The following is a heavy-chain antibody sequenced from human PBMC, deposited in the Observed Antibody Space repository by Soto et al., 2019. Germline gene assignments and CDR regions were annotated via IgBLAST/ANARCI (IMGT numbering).Heavy chain of an antibody. J-gene: IGHJ4*02. Sequence: QVQLVESGGGVVQPGRSLRLSCAASGFTFSGYGMHWVRQAPGKGLEWVAVIWNDGSKSYHADSVKGRFTISSDNPKNPLYLLTNRLRVDDTGVYSCAGIDGHRSGDICYAGPPACWGQGTLVTVSS. D-gene: IGHD2-15*01. CDR1: GFTFSGYG. V-gene: IGHV3-33*03. CDR2: IWNDGSKS. CDR3: AGIDGHRSGDICYAGPPAC.